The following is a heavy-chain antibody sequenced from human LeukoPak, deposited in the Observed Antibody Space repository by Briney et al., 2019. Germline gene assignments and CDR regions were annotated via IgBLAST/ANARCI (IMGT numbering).Heavy chain of an antibody. CDR3: ASGYCSGGSCQGHYFDY. Sequence: ASVKVSCKASGYTFTSYGISWVQQAPGQGLEWMGWISAYNGNTNYAQKLQGRVTMTTDTSTSTAYMELRSLRSDDTAVYYCASGYCSGGSCQGHYFDYWGQGTLVTVSS. D-gene: IGHD2-15*01. CDR2: ISAYNGNT. J-gene: IGHJ4*02. CDR1: GYTFTSYG. V-gene: IGHV1-18*01.